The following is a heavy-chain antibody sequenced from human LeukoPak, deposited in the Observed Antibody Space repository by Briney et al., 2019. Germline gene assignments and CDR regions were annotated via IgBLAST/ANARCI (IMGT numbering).Heavy chain of an antibody. CDR2: IYYSGST. CDR1: SDSISSYY. D-gene: IGHD6-19*01. V-gene: IGHV4-59*01. Sequence: SETLSLTCTVSSDSISSYYWSWIRQPPGKGLEWIGYIYYSGSTNYNPPLKSRVTISVDTSKNQFSLKLSSVTAADTAVYYCARDRSSGWYWFDPWGQGTLVTVSS. CDR3: ARDRSSGWYWFDP. J-gene: IGHJ5*02.